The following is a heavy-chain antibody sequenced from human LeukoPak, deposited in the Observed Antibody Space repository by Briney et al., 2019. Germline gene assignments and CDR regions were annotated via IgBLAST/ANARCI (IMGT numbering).Heavy chain of an antibody. CDR1: GGSISSSNW. J-gene: IGHJ4*02. CDR2: IYHSGST. Sequence: SETLSLTCAVSGGSISSSNWWSWVRQPPGKGLEWIGEIYHSGSTNYNPSLKSRVTISVDKSKNQFSLKLSSVTAADTAVYYCARETGIAVAGIPRYFDYWGQGTLVTVSS. V-gene: IGHV4-4*02. CDR3: ARETGIAVAGIPRYFDY. D-gene: IGHD6-19*01.